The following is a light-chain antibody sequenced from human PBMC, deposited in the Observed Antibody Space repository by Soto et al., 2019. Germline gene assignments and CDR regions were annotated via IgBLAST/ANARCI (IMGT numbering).Light chain of an antibody. J-gene: IGKJ3*01. CDR1: QSISTY. CDR2: DTS. CDR3: QQNYDART. V-gene: IGKV1-39*01. Sequence: DIQMTQSPSSLSASVGDRVTITCRASQSISTYLNWYQQKPGKAPNLLTDDTSNLQSGVPSRFSGNEAGKDFTLTISSLQPEDYPTYYCQQNYDARTFG.